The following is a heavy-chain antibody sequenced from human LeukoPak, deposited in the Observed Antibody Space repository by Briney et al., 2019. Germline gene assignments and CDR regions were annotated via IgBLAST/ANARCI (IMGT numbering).Heavy chain of an antibody. CDR2: ISSSSSTI. J-gene: IGHJ4*02. V-gene: IGHV3-48*01. CDR3: ARGSRVAAAGTNY. D-gene: IGHD6-13*01. CDR1: GFTFSSYS. Sequence: GGSLRLSCAASGFTFSSYSTNWVRQAPGKGLEWVSYISSSSSTIYYADSVKVRFTISRDNAKNSLYLQMNSLRAEDTAVYYCARGSRVAAAGTNYWGQGTLVTVSS.